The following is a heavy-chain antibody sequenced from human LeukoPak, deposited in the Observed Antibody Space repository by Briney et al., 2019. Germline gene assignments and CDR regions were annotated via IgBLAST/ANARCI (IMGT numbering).Heavy chain of an antibody. CDR1: GFTFSSYT. CDR3: ARDIGWDILTGYYANNWFDP. Sequence: PGGSLRLSCAASGFTFSSYTMNWVRQAPGKGLEWVSSISSSSTYINYADSVKGRFTISRDNAKNSLYLQMNSLRAEDTAVYYCARDIGWDILTGYYANNWFDPWGQGTLVTVSS. D-gene: IGHD3-9*01. CDR2: ISSSSTYI. V-gene: IGHV3-21*01. J-gene: IGHJ5*02.